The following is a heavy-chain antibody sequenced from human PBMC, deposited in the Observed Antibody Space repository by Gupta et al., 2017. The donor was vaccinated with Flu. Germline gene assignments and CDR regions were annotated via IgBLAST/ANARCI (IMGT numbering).Heavy chain of an antibody. J-gene: IGHJ4*02. V-gene: IGHV3-33*01. CDR1: GFTFSSYG. CDR3: ARDAILGAVSYFDY. D-gene: IGHD2-21*01. Sequence: QVQLVESGGGVVQPGRSLRLSCAASGFTFSSYGMHWFRQAPGKGLEWVAVIWYDGSNKYYADSVKGRFTISRDNSKNTLYLQMNSLRAEDTAVYYCARDAILGAVSYFDYWGQVTLVTVSS. CDR2: IWYDGSNK.